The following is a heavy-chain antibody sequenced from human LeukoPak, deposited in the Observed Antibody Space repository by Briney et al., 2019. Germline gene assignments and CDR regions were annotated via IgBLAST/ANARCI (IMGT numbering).Heavy chain of an antibody. CDR2: INPSDGST. V-gene: IGHV1-46*01. CDR3: ARELAGVDY. CDR1: GYTFTNYY. D-gene: IGHD6-19*01. Sequence: ASVKLSCKASGYTFTNYYMHWVRQAPGQGLEWMGIINPSDGSTRYAQKFQGRVTMTRDTSTSTVYMEVRSLRSEDTAVYYCARELAGVDYWGQGTLVTVSS. J-gene: IGHJ4*02.